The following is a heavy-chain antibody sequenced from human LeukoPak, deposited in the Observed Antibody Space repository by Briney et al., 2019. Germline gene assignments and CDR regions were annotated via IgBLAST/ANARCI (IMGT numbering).Heavy chain of an antibody. J-gene: IGHJ6*02. V-gene: IGHV3-53*01. D-gene: IGHD2-15*01. Sequence: GGSLRLSCAASGFTVSSNYMSWVRQAPGKGLEWVSVIYSGGSTYYADSVKGRFTISRDNSKNTLFLQTNSLRAEDTAVYYCAKEGSHVGYSYYGMDVWGQGTTVTVSS. CDR2: IYSGGST. CDR3: AKEGSHVGYSYYGMDV. CDR1: GFTVSSNY.